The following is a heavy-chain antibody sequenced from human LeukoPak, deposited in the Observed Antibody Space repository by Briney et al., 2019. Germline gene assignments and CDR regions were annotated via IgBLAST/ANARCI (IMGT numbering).Heavy chain of an antibody. CDR2: ISSSSSYI. CDR1: GFTFSSYS. Sequence: GGSLLLSCAASGFTFSSYSMNWGRPAPGKGLEWVSSISSSSSYIYYADSVKGRFTISRDNAKNSLYLQMNSLRAEDTAVYYCAREIPGGFLEWLPYDYWGQGTLVTVSS. D-gene: IGHD3-3*01. CDR3: AREIPGGFLEWLPYDY. V-gene: IGHV3-21*01. J-gene: IGHJ4*02.